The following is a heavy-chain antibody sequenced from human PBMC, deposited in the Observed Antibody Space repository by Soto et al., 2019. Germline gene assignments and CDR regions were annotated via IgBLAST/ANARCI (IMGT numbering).Heavy chain of an antibody. J-gene: IGHJ5*02. V-gene: IGHV3-21*01. CDR3: ARGGEYCISTSCYGLGP. Sequence: VGALTLSCAASGGTFSSYRMYRFRQAPGKGLEWVSSISSSTSYIYYADSLKGRFTISRDNAKNSLYLQMNSLRAEDTAVYYCARGGEYCISTSCYGLGPWGQGTLVTVSS. CDR1: GGTFSSYR. CDR2: ISSSTSYI. D-gene: IGHD2-2*01.